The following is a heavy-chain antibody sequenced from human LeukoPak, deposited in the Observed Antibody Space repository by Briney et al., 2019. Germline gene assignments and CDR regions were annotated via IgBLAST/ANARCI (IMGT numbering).Heavy chain of an antibody. CDR1: GFTFSSYA. Sequence: GASLRLSCAASGFTFSSYAMSWVRPAPGEGLEWVSAISGSGGSTYYADSVKGRFTISRDNSKNTLYLQMNSLRAEDTAVYYCAKVSDGDYEEYFQHWGQGTLVTVSS. CDR2: ISGSGGST. CDR3: AKVSDGDYEEYFQH. D-gene: IGHD4-17*01. V-gene: IGHV3-23*01. J-gene: IGHJ1*01.